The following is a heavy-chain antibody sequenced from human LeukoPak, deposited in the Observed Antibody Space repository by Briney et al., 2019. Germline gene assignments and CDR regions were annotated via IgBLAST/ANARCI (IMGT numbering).Heavy chain of an antibody. CDR2: ISGSGTST. D-gene: IGHD3-22*01. CDR1: GFFRSYA. Sequence: SGGSLRLSCAASGFFRSYAMSWVRRAPGKGREWVLAISGSGTSTYYADSVKGRFTISRDNCKNTMYLQMNSLRAGDTAVYYCEGTYYYDSSDDYWGQGTLVTVSS. J-gene: IGHJ4*02. CDR3: EGTYYYDSSDDY. V-gene: IGHV3-23*01.